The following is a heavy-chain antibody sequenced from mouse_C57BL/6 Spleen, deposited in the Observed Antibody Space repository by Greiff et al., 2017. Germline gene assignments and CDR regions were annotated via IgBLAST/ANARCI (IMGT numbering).Heavy chain of an antibody. Sequence: VQLQQSGPELVKPGASVKISCKASGYSFTGYYMNWVKQSPEKSLEWIGEINPSTGGTTYNQKFKAKATLTVDKSSSTAYMQLKSLTSEDSAVYYCARGFYYGNYDDAMDYWGQGTSVTVSS. CDR2: INPSTGGT. J-gene: IGHJ4*01. V-gene: IGHV1-42*01. D-gene: IGHD2-1*01. CDR1: GYSFTGYY. CDR3: ARGFYYGNYDDAMDY.